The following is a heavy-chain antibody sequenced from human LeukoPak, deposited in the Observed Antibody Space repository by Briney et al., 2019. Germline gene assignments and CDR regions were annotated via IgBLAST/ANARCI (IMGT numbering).Heavy chain of an antibody. CDR3: ARDGTHCSGGSCFDY. D-gene: IGHD2-15*01. V-gene: IGHV1-69*13. CDR2: IIPIFGTA. J-gene: IGHJ4*02. Sequence: SVKVSCKASGGTFISYAISWVRQAPGQGLEWMGGIIPIFGTANYAQKFQGRVTITADESTSTAYMELSSLRSEDTAVYYCARDGTHCSGGSCFDYWGQGTLVTVSS. CDR1: GGTFISYA.